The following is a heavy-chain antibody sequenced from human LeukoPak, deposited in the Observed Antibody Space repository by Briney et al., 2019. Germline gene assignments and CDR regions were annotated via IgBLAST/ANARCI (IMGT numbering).Heavy chain of an antibody. V-gene: IGHV4-39*01. CDR3: ARTKEYNWNYRYYFDY. J-gene: IGHJ4*02. D-gene: IGHD1-7*01. CDR1: GGSISSSSYY. CDR2: IYYSGGT. Sequence: SETLSLTCTVSGGSISSSSYYWGWIRQPPGKGLEWIGSIYYSGGTYYNPSLKSRVTISVDTSKNQFSLKLSSVTAADTAVYYCARTKEYNWNYRYYFDYWGQGTLVTVSS.